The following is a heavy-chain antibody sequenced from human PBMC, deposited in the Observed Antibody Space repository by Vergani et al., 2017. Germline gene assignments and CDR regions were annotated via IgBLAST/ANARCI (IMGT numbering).Heavy chain of an antibody. CDR2: INPSGGST. Sequence: QVQLVQSGAEVKKPGASVKVSCKASGYTFTSYYMHWVRQAPGQGLEWMGIINPSGGSTSYAQKFQGRVTMTRDTSTSTVYMELSSLRSEDTAVYYCAREGAVVVAATLPRHYYYGMDVGGQGTTVTVSS. V-gene: IGHV1-46*01. D-gene: IGHD2-15*01. J-gene: IGHJ6*02. CDR3: AREGAVVVAATLPRHYYYGMDV. CDR1: GYTFTSYY.